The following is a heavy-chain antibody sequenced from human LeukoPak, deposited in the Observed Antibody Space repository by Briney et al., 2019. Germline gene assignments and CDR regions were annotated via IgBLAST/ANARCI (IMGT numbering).Heavy chain of an antibody. J-gene: IGHJ4*02. Sequence: GGSLRLSCAASGFTFSSYAMSWVRQAPGKGLEWVSAISGSGGSTYYADSVKGRFTISRDNSKNTLYLQMNSLRAEDTAVYYCAKRARNNSPRLAAAGTGAFDYWGQGTLVTVSS. D-gene: IGHD6-13*01. V-gene: IGHV3-23*01. CDR2: ISGSGGST. CDR1: GFTFSSYA. CDR3: AKRARNNSPRLAAAGTGAFDY.